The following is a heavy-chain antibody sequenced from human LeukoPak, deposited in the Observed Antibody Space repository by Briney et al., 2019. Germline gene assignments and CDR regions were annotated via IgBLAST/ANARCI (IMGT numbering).Heavy chain of an antibody. CDR3: ARGKGLDY. Sequence: SGGSLRLSCAASGFTFTTYWMSWVRQAPGKGLEWVANIKQDGSETYYVDSVKGRFTISRDNAKKSLYLQMNNLRAEDTAVYYCARGKGLDYWGQGTLVTVSS. CDR1: GFTFTTYW. J-gene: IGHJ4*02. CDR2: IKQDGSET. V-gene: IGHV3-7*04.